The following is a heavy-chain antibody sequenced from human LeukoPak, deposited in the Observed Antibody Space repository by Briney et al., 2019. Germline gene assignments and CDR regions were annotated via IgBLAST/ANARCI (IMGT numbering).Heavy chain of an antibody. J-gene: IGHJ6*04. CDR1: GYRFSSYC. V-gene: IGHV5-10-1*01. CDR3: AGLPPQDLYCRGGSCYSGFYYGMDV. Sequence: WESPKILRSGFGYRFSSYCNGWGRQKPGEGPEWVVRHYTSRSYTNYRPSFQGHVPISAVNSISTAYLQWSSLKASATAMYYCAGLPPQDLYCRGGSCYSGFYYGMDVWGKGTTVTVSS. CDR2: HYTSRSYT. D-gene: IGHD2-15*01.